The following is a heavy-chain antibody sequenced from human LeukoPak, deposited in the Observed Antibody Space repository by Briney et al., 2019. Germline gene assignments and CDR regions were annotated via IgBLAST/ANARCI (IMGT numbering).Heavy chain of an antibody. J-gene: IGHJ4*02. CDR2: ISNGGSNI. CDR1: GFTFSSYA. Sequence: PGGSLRLSCAASGFTFSSYAMSWVRQAPGKGLEWVAYISNGGSNIRYADSVKGRLTISRDNANKSLYLQMNSLRAEDTAVYYCATSGGHGWNYYFDNWGQGTLVTVSS. V-gene: IGHV3-48*03. CDR3: ATSGGHGWNYYFDN. D-gene: IGHD5-12*01.